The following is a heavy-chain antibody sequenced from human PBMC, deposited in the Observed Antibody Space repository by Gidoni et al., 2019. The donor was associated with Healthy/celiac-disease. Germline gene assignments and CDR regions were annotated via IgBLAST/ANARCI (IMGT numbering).Heavy chain of an antibody. D-gene: IGHD4-17*01. CDR2: IYYSGST. CDR1: GGSISSYY. Sequence: QVQLQASGPGLVKPSESLSLTCTVPGGSISSYYWRWIRQPPGKGLEWIGYIYYSGSTNYNPSLKSRVTISVDTSKNQFSLKLNSVTAADTAVYYCARTYGDYVPGFVYWGQGTLVTVSS. CDR3: ARTYGDYVPGFVY. V-gene: IGHV4-59*01. J-gene: IGHJ4*02.